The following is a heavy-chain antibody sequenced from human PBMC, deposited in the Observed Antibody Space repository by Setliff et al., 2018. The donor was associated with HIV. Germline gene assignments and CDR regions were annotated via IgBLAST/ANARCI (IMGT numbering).Heavy chain of an antibody. CDR3: ARDDVGYCSGGSCYHLFDTFDI. Sequence: ASVKVSCKTTGGTFNIFSITWVRQAPGQGLEWMGGISSYNDNTNYALNLQGRVTMTTDTSTSTAYMELRSLRSDDTAVYYCARDDVGYCSGGSCYHLFDTFDIWGQGTVVTVSS. CDR2: ISSYNDNT. D-gene: IGHD2-15*01. J-gene: IGHJ3*02. V-gene: IGHV1-18*01. CDR1: GGTFNIFS.